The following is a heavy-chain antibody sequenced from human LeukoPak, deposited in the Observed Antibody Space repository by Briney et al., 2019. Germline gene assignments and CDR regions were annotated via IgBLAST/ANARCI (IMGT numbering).Heavy chain of an antibody. CDR1: GFTFDDYA. V-gene: IGHV3-43D*03. D-gene: IGHD3-10*01. Sequence: GGSLRLSCAASGFTFDDYAMHWVRQAPGKGLEWVSLISWDGGSTYYADSVKGRFTISRDNSKNSLYLQMNSLRAEDTALYYCAKGTDLYGSGSLFDYWGQGTLVTVSS. CDR2: ISWDGGST. J-gene: IGHJ4*02. CDR3: AKGTDLYGSGSLFDY.